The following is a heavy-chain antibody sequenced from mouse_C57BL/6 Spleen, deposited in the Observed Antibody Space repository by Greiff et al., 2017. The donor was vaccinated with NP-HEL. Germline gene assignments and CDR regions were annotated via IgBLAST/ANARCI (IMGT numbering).Heavy chain of an antibody. D-gene: IGHD1-1*01. V-gene: IGHV1-55*01. Sequence: QVQLKQPGAELVKPGASVKMSCKASGYTFTSYWITWVKQRPGQGLEWIGDIYPGSGSTNYNEKFKSKATLTVDTSSSTAYMQLNSLTSEDSAVYYCAVITTVVAKDYFDHWGQGTTLTVSS. J-gene: IGHJ2*01. CDR2: IYPGSGST. CDR3: AVITTVVAKDYFDH. CDR1: GYTFTSYW.